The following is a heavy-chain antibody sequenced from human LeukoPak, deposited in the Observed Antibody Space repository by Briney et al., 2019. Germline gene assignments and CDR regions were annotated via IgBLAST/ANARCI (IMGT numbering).Heavy chain of an antibody. CDR1: GFTVSNNY. CDR2: IWYDGSNK. CDR3: ARRQYYYDSSGYYPGLRYYGMDV. Sequence: PGGSLRLSCAASGFTVSNNYMSWVRQAPGKGLEWVAVIWYDGSNKYYADSVKGRFTISRDNSKNTLYLQMNSLRAEDTAVYYCARRQYYYDSSGYYPGLRYYGMDVWGQGTTVTVSS. D-gene: IGHD3-22*01. J-gene: IGHJ6*02. V-gene: IGHV3-33*08.